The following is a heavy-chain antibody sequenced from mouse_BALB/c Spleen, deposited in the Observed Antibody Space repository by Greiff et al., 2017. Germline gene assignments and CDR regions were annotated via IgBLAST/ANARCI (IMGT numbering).Heavy chain of an antibody. CDR1: GFTFSSYA. CDR2: ISSGGSYT. Sequence: EVQLMESGGGLVKPGGSLKLSCAASGFTFSSYAMSWVRQTPEKRLEWVATISSGGSYTYYPDSVKGRFTISRDNATNTLYLQMSSLRSEDTAMYYCARKDYGHPFAYWGQGTLVTVSA. J-gene: IGHJ3*01. CDR3: ARKDYGHPFAY. V-gene: IGHV5-9-3*01. D-gene: IGHD1-2*01.